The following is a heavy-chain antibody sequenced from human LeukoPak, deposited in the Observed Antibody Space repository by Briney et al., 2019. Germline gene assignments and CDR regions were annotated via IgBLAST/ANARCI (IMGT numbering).Heavy chain of an antibody. J-gene: IGHJ4*02. CDR2: INHSGST. CDR3: ARHFNDRFNDFLNAPGGFDN. Sequence: SETLSLTCTVYGGSFSGYYWSWIRQSPGKGLEWIGEINHSGSTNYNPSLKSRVAISVDTSKNQFSLKLSSVTAADTAVYHCARHFNDRFNDFLNAPGGFDNWGQGTLVTVSS. V-gene: IGHV4-34*01. CDR1: GGSFSGYY. D-gene: IGHD3-9*01.